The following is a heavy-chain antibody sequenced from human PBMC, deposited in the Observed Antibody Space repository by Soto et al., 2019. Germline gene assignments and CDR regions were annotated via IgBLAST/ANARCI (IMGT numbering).Heavy chain of an antibody. CDR1: GFTFGDYA. CDR2: IRSKAYGGTT. Sequence: PGGSLRLSCTASGFTFGDYAMSWFRQAPGKGLEWVGFIRSKAYGGTTEYAASVKGRFTISRDDSKSIAYLQMNSLKTEDTAVYYCTTSWGFGELLYPDFDYWGQGTLVTVSS. V-gene: IGHV3-49*03. D-gene: IGHD3-10*01. J-gene: IGHJ4*02. CDR3: TTSWGFGELLYPDFDY.